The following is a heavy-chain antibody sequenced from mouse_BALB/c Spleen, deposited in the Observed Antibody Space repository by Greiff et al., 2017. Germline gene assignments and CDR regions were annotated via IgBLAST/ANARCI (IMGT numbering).Heavy chain of an antibody. CDR3: ARGYDGYYYWYFDV. CDR1: GFTFSDYY. CDR2: ISDGGSYT. J-gene: IGHJ1*01. D-gene: IGHD2-3*01. V-gene: IGHV5-4*02. Sequence: EVQVVESGGGLVKPGGSLKLSCAASGFTFSDYYMYWVRQTPEKRLEWVATISDGGSYTYYPDSVKGRFTISRDNAKNNLYLQMSSLKSEDTAMYYCARGYDGYYYWYFDVWGAGTTVTVSS.